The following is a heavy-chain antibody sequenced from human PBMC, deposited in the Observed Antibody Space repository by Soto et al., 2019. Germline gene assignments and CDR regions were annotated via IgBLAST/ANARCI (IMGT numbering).Heavy chain of an antibody. CDR1: GGTFSSYT. Sequence: SVKVSCKASGGTFSSYTISWVRQAPGQGLEWMGRIIPILGIANYAQKFQGRVTITADKSTSTAYMELSSLRSEDTAVYYCARDSYCSGGSCYYGMDVWGQGTTVTVSS. V-gene: IGHV1-69*04. CDR2: IIPILGIA. CDR3: ARDSYCSGGSCYYGMDV. D-gene: IGHD2-15*01. J-gene: IGHJ6*02.